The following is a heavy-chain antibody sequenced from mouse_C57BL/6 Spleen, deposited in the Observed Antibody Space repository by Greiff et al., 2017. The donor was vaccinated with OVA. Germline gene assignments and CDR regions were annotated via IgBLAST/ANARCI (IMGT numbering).Heavy chain of an antibody. CDR2: SRNKANDYTT. Sequence: EVKLVESGGGLVQSGRSLRLSCATSGFTFSDFYMEWVRQAPGKGLEWIAASRNKANDYTTEYSASVKGRFIVSRVTSQSILYLQMNALRADDTAIYYCARGHPHYYGLFDDWGQGTTLTVSS. D-gene: IGHD1-1*01. J-gene: IGHJ2*01. CDR1: GFTFSDFY. CDR3: ARGHPHYYGLFDD. V-gene: IGHV7-1*01.